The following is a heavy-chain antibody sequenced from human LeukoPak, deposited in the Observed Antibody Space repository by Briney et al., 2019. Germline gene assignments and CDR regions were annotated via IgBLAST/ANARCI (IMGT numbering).Heavy chain of an antibody. CDR3: ARQDYDGPTSPRWFDP. V-gene: IGHV4-39*01. CDR1: GGSISSSSYY. Sequence: SETLSLTCTVSGGSISSSSYYWGWIRQPPGKGLEWIGSIYYSGSTYYNPSLKSRITISVDTSKNQFSLKLSSVTAADAAVYYCARQDYDGPTSPRWFDPWGQGTLVTVSS. CDR2: IYYSGST. D-gene: IGHD4-17*01. J-gene: IGHJ5*02.